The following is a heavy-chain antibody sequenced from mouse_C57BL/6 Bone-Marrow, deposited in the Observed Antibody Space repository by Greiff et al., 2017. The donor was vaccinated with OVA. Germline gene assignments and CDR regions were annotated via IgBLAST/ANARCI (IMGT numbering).Heavy chain of an antibody. V-gene: IGHV10-1*01. Sequence: EVQLVESGGGLVQPKGSLKLSCAASGFSFTTYAMNWVRQAPGKGLEWVARIRSKSNNYATYYADSVKDRFTISRDDSESMLYLQMNNLKTEDTAMYYCVRQDSNYDFDYWGQGTTLTVSS. D-gene: IGHD2-5*01. CDR3: VRQDSNYDFDY. CDR1: GFSFTTYA. CDR2: IRSKSNNYAT. J-gene: IGHJ2*01.